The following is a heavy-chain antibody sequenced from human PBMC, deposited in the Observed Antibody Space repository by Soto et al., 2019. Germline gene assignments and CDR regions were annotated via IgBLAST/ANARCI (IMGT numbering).Heavy chain of an antibody. J-gene: IGHJ4*02. D-gene: IGHD2-2*01. V-gene: IGHV1-69*13. Sequence: ASVKVSCKASGGTFSSYTISWVRQAPGQGLEWMGGIIPIFGTANYAQKFQGRVTIIADESTSTAYMELSSLRSEDTAVYYCARMPTDFCSSTSCVDYWGQGTLVTVSS. CDR1: GGTFSSYT. CDR2: IIPIFGTA. CDR3: ARMPTDFCSSTSCVDY.